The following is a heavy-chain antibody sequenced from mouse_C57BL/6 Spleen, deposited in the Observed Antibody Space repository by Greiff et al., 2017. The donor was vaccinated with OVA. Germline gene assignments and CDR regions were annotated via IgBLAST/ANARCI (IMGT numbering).Heavy chain of an antibody. V-gene: IGHV1-64*01. CDR2: IHPNSGST. D-gene: IGHD1-1*01. J-gene: IGHJ2*01. Sequence: QVQLQQPGAELVKPGASVKLSCTASGYTFTSYWMHWVKQRPGQGLEWIGMIHPNSGSTNYTEKFKSKATLTVDKSSSTAYMQLSSLTSEDSADYYCAREEYCYGSSYYFDYWGQGTTLTVSS. CDR3: AREEYCYGSSYYFDY. CDR1: GYTFTSYW.